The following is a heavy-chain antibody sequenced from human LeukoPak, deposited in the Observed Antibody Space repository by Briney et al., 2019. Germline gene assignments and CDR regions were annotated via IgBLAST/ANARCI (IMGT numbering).Heavy chain of an antibody. Sequence: GGSLRLSCAASGNYWMHWVRQAPGKGLVWVSHINSDGSWTSYAGSVKGRFTISKDNAKNTVYLQMNSLRAEDTAVYYCVSFYETYWGRGTLVTVSS. CDR3: VSFYETY. D-gene: IGHD2/OR15-2a*01. J-gene: IGHJ4*02. CDR2: INSDGSWT. CDR1: GNYW. V-gene: IGHV3-74*01.